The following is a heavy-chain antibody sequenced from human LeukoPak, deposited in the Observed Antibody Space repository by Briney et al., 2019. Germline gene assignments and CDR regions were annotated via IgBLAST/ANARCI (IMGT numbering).Heavy chain of an antibody. Sequence: GGSLRLSCATSGFTFSSYAMSWVRQAPGKGLEWVSAISGSGGSTYYADSVKGRFTISRDNSKNTLYLQMNSLRAEDTAVYYCARGGLWEVSSTTVIDYWGQGTLVTVSS. CDR1: GFTFSSYA. CDR3: ARGGLWEVSSTTVIDY. V-gene: IGHV3-23*01. J-gene: IGHJ4*02. D-gene: IGHD1-26*01. CDR2: ISGSGGST.